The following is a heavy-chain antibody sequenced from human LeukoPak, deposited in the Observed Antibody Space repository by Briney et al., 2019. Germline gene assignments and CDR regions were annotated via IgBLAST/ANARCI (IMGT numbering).Heavy chain of an antibody. CDR3: ASGYDDSYGMDV. J-gene: IGHJ6*04. Sequence: GESLKISCKGSGYSFTSYWISWVRQMPGKGLEWMGRIDPSDSYTNYSPSFQGHVTISADKSISIAYLQWSSLKASDTAMYYCASGYDDSYGMDVWGKGTTVTVSS. D-gene: IGHD5-12*01. CDR2: IDPSDSYT. CDR1: GYSFTSYW. V-gene: IGHV5-10-1*01.